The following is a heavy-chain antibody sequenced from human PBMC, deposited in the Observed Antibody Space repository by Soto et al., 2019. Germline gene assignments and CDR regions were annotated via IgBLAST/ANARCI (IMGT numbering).Heavy chain of an antibody. CDR2: TYYRSKWYN. D-gene: IGHD6-13*01. J-gene: IGHJ4*02. Sequence: QSQTLSLTCAISGDSVSSNSAAWNWIRQSPSRGLEWLGRTYYRSKWYNDYAVSVKSRITINPDTSKNQFSLQLNSVTPEDTAVYYCARDLDEASSWYLPFDYWGQGTLVTVSS. CDR3: ARDLDEASSWYLPFDY. V-gene: IGHV6-1*01. CDR1: GDSVSSNSAA.